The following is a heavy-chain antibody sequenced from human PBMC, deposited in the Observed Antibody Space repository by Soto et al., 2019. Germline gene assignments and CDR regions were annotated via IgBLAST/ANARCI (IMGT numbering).Heavy chain of an antibody. D-gene: IGHD1-26*01. Sequence: SETLSLTCTVSGGSISSYFWSWIRQPPGGGLEWIGYIYYSGGANYNPSLKSRVTISVDTSKNQFSLTLTSVTAADTAVYYCARRGLLGFYFDYWGPGTLVTVSS. V-gene: IGHV4-59*01. CDR3: ARRGLLGFYFDY. CDR1: GGSISSYF. CDR2: IYYSGGA. J-gene: IGHJ4*02.